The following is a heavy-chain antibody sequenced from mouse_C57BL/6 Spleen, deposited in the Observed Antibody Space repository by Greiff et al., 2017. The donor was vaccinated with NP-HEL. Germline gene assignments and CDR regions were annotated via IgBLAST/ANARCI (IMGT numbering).Heavy chain of an antibody. CDR3: ARGNWDVLFDY. D-gene: IGHD4-1*01. V-gene: IGHV1-81*01. CDR1: GYTFTSYG. Sequence: QVQLQQSGAELARPGASVKLSCKASGYTFTSYGISWVKQRTGQGLEWIGEIYPRSGNTYYNEKFKGKATLTADKSSSTAYMELRSLTSEDSAVYFCARGNWDVLFDYWGQGTTLTVSS. J-gene: IGHJ2*01. CDR2: IYPRSGNT.